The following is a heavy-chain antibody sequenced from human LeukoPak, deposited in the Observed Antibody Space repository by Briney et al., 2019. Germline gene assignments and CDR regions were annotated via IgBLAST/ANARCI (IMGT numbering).Heavy chain of an antibody. J-gene: IGHJ4*02. D-gene: IGHD6-13*01. CDR3: AKSAGQQLVPLYFDY. Sequence: PGGSLRLSCAASGFTFSSYAMTWVRQAPGKGLEWVSVISGDGGTTFYADSVKGRFTISRDNSKNTLYLQMNSLRAEDTAVYYCAKSAGQQLVPLYFDYWGQGTLVTVSS. CDR1: GFTFSSYA. V-gene: IGHV3-23*01. CDR2: ISGDGGTT.